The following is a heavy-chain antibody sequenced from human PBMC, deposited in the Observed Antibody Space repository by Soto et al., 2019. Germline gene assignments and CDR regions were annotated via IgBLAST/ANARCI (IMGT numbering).Heavy chain of an antibody. CDR3: AKGPR. CDR1: GFTFSNIW. Sequence: LVESGGGLVQPGGSLRLSCAASGFTFSNIWMSWVRRSPEKGPEWVASISPDGGEIYYVDSVKGRFTISRYNTRNSLYLQLNSLRAEDPAVYYCAKGPRWGQGTLVTVSS. V-gene: IGHV3-7*01. CDR2: ISPDGGEI. J-gene: IGHJ4*02.